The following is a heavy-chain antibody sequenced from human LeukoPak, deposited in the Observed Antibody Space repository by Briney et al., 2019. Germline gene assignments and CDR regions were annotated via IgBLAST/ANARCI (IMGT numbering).Heavy chain of an antibody. Sequence: SETLSLTCTVSGGSISTYYWSWIRQSPGKGLEWIGYINYSGSTIYNPSLQSRVTISVDTSKNQFSLKLSSVTAADTAVYYCTRGSIAYYYMDVWGKGTTVTTSS. CDR1: GGSISTYY. CDR3: TRGSIAYYYMDV. V-gene: IGHV4-59*01. CDR2: INYSGST. J-gene: IGHJ6*03. D-gene: IGHD3-22*01.